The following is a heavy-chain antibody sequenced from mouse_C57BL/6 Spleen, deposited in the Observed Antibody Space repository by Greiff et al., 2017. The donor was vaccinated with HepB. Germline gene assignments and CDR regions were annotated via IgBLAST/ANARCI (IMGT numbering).Heavy chain of an antibody. V-gene: IGHV1-18*01. D-gene: IGHD2-1*01. CDR1: GYTFTDYN. Sequence: EVQLQQSGPELVKPGASVKIPCKASGYTFTDYNMDWVKQSHGKSLEWIGDINPNNGGTIYNQKFKGKATLTVDKSSSTAYMELRSLTSEDTAVYYCALWYPHYYAMDYWGQGTSVTVSS. J-gene: IGHJ4*01. CDR3: ALWYPHYYAMDY. CDR2: INPNNGGT.